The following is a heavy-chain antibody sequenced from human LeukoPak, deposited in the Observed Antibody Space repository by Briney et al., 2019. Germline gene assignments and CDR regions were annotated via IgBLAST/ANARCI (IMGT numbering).Heavy chain of an antibody. J-gene: IGHJ4*02. CDR2: FSSSSSYI. CDR1: GFTFSSYS. Sequence: GGSLRLSCAASGFTFSSYSMNWVRQAPGKGLEWVSSFSSSSSYIYYADSVKGRFTISRDNAKNSLYLQMNSLRAEDTAVYYCAKSNNYYDSSGYWSPAPSGYWGQGTLVTVSS. V-gene: IGHV3-21*04. CDR3: AKSNNYYDSSGYWSPAPSGY. D-gene: IGHD3-22*01.